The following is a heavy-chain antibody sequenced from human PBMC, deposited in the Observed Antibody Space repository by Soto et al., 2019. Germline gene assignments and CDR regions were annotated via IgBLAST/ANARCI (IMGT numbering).Heavy chain of an antibody. J-gene: IGHJ4*02. V-gene: IGHV3-30-3*01. CDR1: GFTFSSYA. D-gene: IGHD3-9*01. CDR3: ARTYDILTGLDY. CDR2: ISYDGSNK. Sequence: GSLRLSCAASGFTFSSYAMHWVRQAPGKGLEWVAVISYDGSNKYYADSVKGRFTISRDNSKNTLYLQMNSLRAEDTAVYYCARTYDILTGLDYWGQGTLVTVSS.